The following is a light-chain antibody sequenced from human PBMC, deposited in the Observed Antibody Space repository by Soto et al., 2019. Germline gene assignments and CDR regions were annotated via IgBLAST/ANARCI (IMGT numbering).Light chain of an antibody. J-gene: IGLJ2*01. CDR1: SSNIGSYA. CDR2: SND. CDR3: AAWDDSLTGPAV. V-gene: IGLV1-44*01. Sequence: QSVLTQPPSASGTPGQSVTISCSGSSSNIGSYAVNWYQQLPGTAPKLLIYSNDQRPSGVPDRFSGSKSGTSASLAIGGLQSEDEADYYCAAWDDSLTGPAVFGGGTKLTVL.